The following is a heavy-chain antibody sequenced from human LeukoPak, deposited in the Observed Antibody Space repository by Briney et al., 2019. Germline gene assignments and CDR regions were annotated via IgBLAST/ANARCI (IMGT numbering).Heavy chain of an antibody. Sequence: GGSLRLSCAASGFTFNTYAMSWVRQAPGKGLEWVSSIGGGGGTYYADSLKGRFTISRDNSKNPLYLQMNSLRAEGTAVYYCAKGNSGYNSGYYYHFFDYWGQGTLVTVSS. CDR2: IGGGGGT. J-gene: IGHJ4*02. D-gene: IGHD5-12*01. V-gene: IGHV3-23*01. CDR3: AKGNSGYNSGYYYHFFDY. CDR1: GFTFNTYA.